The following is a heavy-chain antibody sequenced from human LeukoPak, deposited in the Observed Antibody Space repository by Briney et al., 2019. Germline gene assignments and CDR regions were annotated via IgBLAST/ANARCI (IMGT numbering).Heavy chain of an antibody. CDR1: EFIFSNFA. CDR3: ARDRVFAFDI. CDR2: ISSSSRTI. J-gene: IGHJ3*02. Sequence: GGSLRLSCVASEFIFSNFAMSWVRQTPGKGLEWVSYISSSSRTIYYADSVKGRFAISRDNAKNSLYLQMNSLKDEDTAVYYCARDRVFAFDIWGQGTMVTVSS. V-gene: IGHV3-48*02.